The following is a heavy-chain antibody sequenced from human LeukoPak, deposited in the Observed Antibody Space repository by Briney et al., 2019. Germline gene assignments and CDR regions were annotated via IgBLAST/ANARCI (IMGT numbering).Heavy chain of an antibody. CDR1: GFTFDDYG. J-gene: IGHJ4*02. Sequence: GGSLRLSCAASGFTFDDYGMSWVRQAPGKGLEWVSGINWNGGSTGYADSVKGRFTISRDNAKNSLYLQMNSLRAEDTAVYYCARVYHYYDSSGYDYWGQGTLVTVSS. V-gene: IGHV3-20*04. D-gene: IGHD3-22*01. CDR3: ARVYHYYDSSGYDY. CDR2: INWNGGST.